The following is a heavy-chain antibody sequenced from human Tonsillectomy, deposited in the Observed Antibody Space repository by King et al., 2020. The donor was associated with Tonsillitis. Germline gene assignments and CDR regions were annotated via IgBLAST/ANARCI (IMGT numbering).Heavy chain of an antibody. J-gene: IGHJ3*01. CDR2: IKSKTDGGTI. Sequence: DVQLVESGGGLVKPGGSLRLSCAASGFTFNNAWMSWVRQAPGKGLEWVGRIKSKTDGGTINYAAPGKGRFTISRDDSKNMLYLQMNSLKTEDTALYYCPVRGLAVADDEAFDVWGKGTVVTVSS. D-gene: IGHD6-19*01. CDR1: GFTFNNAW. V-gene: IGHV3-15*01. CDR3: PVRGLAVADDEAFDV.